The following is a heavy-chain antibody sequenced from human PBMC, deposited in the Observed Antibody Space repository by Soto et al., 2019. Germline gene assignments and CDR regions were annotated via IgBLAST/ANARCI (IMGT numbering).Heavy chain of an antibody. D-gene: IGHD2-15*01. Sequence: SETLSLTCAVSGGSISSSNWWSWVRQPPGKGLEWIGEIYHRGSTNYNPSLKSRVTISVDKSKNQFSLKLSSVTAADTAVYYCARDVVVAATLNWFDPWGQGTLVTVSS. V-gene: IGHV4-4*02. CDR1: GGSISSSNW. J-gene: IGHJ5*02. CDR2: IYHRGST. CDR3: ARDVVVAATLNWFDP.